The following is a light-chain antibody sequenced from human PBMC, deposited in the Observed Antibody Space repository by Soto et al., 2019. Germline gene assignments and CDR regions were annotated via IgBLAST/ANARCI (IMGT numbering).Light chain of an antibody. J-gene: IGKJ1*01. Sequence: IVMTQSPATLSVSPGERATLSCRASQTISSNYLAWYQQKPGQGPRLLIYGASSRATGTPDRFSGSGSGTDFTLTINRLEPEDFALYYCQQYGSSPPTFGQGTKVDIK. V-gene: IGKV3-20*01. CDR1: QTISSNY. CDR2: GAS. CDR3: QQYGSSPPT.